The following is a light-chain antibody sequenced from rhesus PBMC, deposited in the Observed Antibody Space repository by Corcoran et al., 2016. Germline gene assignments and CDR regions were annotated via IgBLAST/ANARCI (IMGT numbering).Light chain of an antibody. CDR2: KAS. J-gene: IGKJ2*01. CDR1: ENVNNN. Sequence: DIQMTQSPSSLLASVGDRVTTTGRASENVNNNSNWYQQKPGKAPKLLNYKASTLQSGVPSRFSGSGSGTDYTFTISSLQPEDVATYYCQHCFGTPCSFGLGTKVEIK. CDR3: QHCFGTPCS. V-gene: IGKV1-74*01.